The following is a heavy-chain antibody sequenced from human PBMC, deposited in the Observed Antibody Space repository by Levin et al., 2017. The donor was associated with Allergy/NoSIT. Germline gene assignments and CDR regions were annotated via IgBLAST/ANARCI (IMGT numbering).Heavy chain of an antibody. CDR2: SRNKANSYTT. J-gene: IGHJ4*02. CDR3: TRTYCTRTTCDKRDFDY. Sequence: GGSLRLSCAASGFTFSDHYLEWVRQAPGKGLEWVGRSRNKANSYTTEYAASVKGRFTISRDDSSNSVYLQMNSLKTEDTAVYYCTRTYCTRTTCDKRDFDYWGQGTLVTVSS. D-gene: IGHD2/OR15-2a*01. V-gene: IGHV3-72*01. CDR1: GFTFSDHY.